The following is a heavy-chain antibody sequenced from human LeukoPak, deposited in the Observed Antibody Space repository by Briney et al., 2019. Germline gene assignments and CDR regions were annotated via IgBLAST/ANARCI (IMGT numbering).Heavy chain of an antibody. D-gene: IGHD3-22*01. Sequence: GASVEVSCKVSGYTLTELSMHWVRQAPGKGPEWMGGFDPEDGETIYAQKFQGRVTMTEDTSTDTAYMELSSLRSEDTAVYYCATQLSYDSSGYYHGEFDYWGQGTLVTVSS. CDR2: FDPEDGET. CDR3: ATQLSYDSSGYYHGEFDY. V-gene: IGHV1-24*01. CDR1: GYTLTELS. J-gene: IGHJ4*02.